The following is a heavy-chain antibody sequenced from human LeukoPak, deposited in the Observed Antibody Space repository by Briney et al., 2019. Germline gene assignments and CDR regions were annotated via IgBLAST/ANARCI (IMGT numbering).Heavy chain of an antibody. J-gene: IGHJ3*02. CDR1: GFTISSYW. D-gene: IGHD1-26*01. CDR2: RRQDGGQT. CDR3: AKDGQWDRLQGAFDI. Sequence: GGSLRLTCAASGFTISSYWMSWVRQAPGKGLEWMANRRQDGGQTYYVDSVKGRFTISRDNAKNSLYLQVNSLRAEDTAVYYCAKDGQWDRLQGAFDIWGQGTMVTVSS. V-gene: IGHV3-7*01.